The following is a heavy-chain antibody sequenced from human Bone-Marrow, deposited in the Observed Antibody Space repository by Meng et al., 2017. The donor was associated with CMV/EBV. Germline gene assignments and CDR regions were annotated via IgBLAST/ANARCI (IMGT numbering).Heavy chain of an antibody. Sequence: GESLKISCAASGFTFSSYAMSWVRQAPGKGLEWVSAISGSGGSTYYADSVKGRFTISRDNSKNTLYLQMNSLRAEDTAVYYCARETYDYVWGSYPRLLIDAFDIWGQGTMVTVSS. CDR2: ISGSGGST. CDR1: GFTFSSYA. V-gene: IGHV3-23*01. D-gene: IGHD3-16*02. J-gene: IGHJ3*02. CDR3: ARETYDYVWGSYPRLLIDAFDI.